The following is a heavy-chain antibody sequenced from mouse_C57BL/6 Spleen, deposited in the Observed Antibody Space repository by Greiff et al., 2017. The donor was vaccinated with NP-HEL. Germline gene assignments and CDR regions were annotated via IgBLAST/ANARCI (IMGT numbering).Heavy chain of an antibody. Sequence: QVQLQQSGAELVKPGASVKLSCKASGYTFTSYWMHWVKQRPGQGLEWIGMIHPNSGSTNYNEKFKSKATLTVDKSSSTAYMQLSSLTSEDSAVYYCARWGGNYFDYWGQGTTLTVSS. D-gene: IGHD1-1*02. V-gene: IGHV1-64*01. CDR3: ARWGGNYFDY. CDR2: IHPNSGST. J-gene: IGHJ2*01. CDR1: GYTFTSYW.